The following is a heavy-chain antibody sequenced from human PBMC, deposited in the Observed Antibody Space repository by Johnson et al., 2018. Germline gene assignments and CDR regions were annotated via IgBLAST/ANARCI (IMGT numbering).Heavy chain of an antibody. CDR1: ADSISRFY. Sequence: QVQLQESGPGLVKPSETLSLTCTVSADSISRFYWSWIRQPPGKGLEWLGYISSSGTSNYNPSLRSPVTMSVDTSKNQFSLKLRAVTAVDTAVYYCARWVGGYDLWTGYLDYWGQGTLVTVSS. CDR2: ISSSGTS. D-gene: IGHD3-3*01. CDR3: ARWVGGYDLWTGYLDY. V-gene: IGHV4-59*01. J-gene: IGHJ4*02.